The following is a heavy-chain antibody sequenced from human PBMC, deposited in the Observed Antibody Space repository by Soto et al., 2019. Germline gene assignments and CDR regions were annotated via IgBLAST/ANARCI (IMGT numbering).Heavy chain of an antibody. CDR3: ARGNSSGWYIVPLNY. CDR2: IYYSGST. CDR1: GGSVSSGSYY. V-gene: IGHV4-61*01. Sequence: QVQLQESGPGLVKPSETLSLTCTVSGGSVSSGSYYWSWIRQPPGKGLEWIGYIYYSGSTNYNPSLKSRVTISVDTSKHQFSLKLSSVTAADTAVYYCARGNSSGWYIVPLNYWGQGTLVTVSS. D-gene: IGHD6-19*01. J-gene: IGHJ4*02.